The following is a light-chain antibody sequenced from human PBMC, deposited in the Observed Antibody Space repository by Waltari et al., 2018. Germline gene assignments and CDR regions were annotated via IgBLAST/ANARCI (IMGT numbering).Light chain of an antibody. CDR3: ESYDSSVGGPRV. CDR2: STS. Sequence: QLPPGTAPKLLMYSTSKRSSGVPDRFSASKSGTSASLAITGLQSEDEAHYYCESYDSSVGGPRVFGGGTKLTVL. V-gene: IGLV1-40*01. J-gene: IGLJ2*01.